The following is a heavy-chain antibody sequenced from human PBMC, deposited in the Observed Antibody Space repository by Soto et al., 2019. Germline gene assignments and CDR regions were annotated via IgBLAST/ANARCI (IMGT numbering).Heavy chain of an antibody. CDR2: IIPIFGTA. V-gene: IGHV1-69*12. D-gene: IGHD2-21*02. Sequence: QVQLVQSGAEVKKPGSSVKVSCKASGGTFSSYAISWVRQAPGQGLEWMGGIIPIFGTANYAQKFQGRVTITADEPTSTAYMELSSLRSEDTAVYYCARSTIVVVTAIPRAGGMDVWGQGTTVTVSS. CDR3: ARSTIVVVTAIPRAGGMDV. CDR1: GGTFSSYA. J-gene: IGHJ6*02.